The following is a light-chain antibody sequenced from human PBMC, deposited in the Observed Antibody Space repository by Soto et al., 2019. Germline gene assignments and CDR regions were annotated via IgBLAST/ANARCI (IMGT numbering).Light chain of an antibody. CDR2: YDD. CDR1: SSNIGNKP. J-gene: IGLJ2*01. CDR3: AAWDVSLNGVV. V-gene: IGLV1-36*01. Sequence: QSVLTQPPSVSEAPRQRVTISCSGSSSNIGNKPLNWYQQLPGKAPKLLIFYDDRLPSGVSDRFSGSKSGTSASLAISGLQSEEEADYYCAAWDVSLNGVVFGGGTKLTVL.